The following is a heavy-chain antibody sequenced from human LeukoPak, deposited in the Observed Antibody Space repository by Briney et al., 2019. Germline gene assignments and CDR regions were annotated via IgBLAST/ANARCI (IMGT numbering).Heavy chain of an antibody. J-gene: IGHJ6*03. CDR3: ARPRFPYYRLSGPDYYYMDV. CDR1: GGTFSNYA. Sequence: SVTVSCKASGGTFSNYAISWVRQAPGQGLEWMGGIIPIFATTNYAQKFQGRVRITADKSTTTAYMELSSLRSEDTAVYYCARPRFPYYRLSGPDYYYMDVWGKGTTVTVSS. D-gene: IGHD3-10*01. CDR2: IIPIFATT. V-gene: IGHV1-69*06.